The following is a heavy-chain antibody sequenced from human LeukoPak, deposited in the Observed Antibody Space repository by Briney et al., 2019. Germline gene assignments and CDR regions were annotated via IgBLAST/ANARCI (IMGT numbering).Heavy chain of an antibody. D-gene: IGHD5-24*01. CDR3: ARDREATALSHYYGMDV. CDR2: ISSSSSTI. V-gene: IGHV3-48*01. Sequence: GGSLRLSCAASGFTFSSYSMNWVRQAPGKGLEWVSYISSSSSTIYYADSVKGRFTISRDNAKNSLYLQMNSLRAEDTAVYYCARDREATALSHYYGMDVWGQGTTVTVSS. CDR1: GFTFSSYS. J-gene: IGHJ6*02.